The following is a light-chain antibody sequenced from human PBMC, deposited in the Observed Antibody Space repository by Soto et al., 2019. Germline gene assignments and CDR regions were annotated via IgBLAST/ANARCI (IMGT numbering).Light chain of an antibody. J-gene: IGKJ1*01. CDR1: QSVGSTY. V-gene: IGKV3-20*01. CDR2: GAS. CDR3: QQYTKSPST. Sequence: EVVLTQSPGTLSLSPGERATLSCGASQSVGSTYVAWYQQKPGQAPRLLIYGASSRATGIPDRFSGSGSGTDFTLTISRLEPEDFSFYYCQQYTKSPSTFAQGTKV.